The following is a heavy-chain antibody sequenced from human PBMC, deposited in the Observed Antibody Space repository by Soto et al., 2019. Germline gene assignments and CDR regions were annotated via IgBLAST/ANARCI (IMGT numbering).Heavy chain of an antibody. D-gene: IGHD3-22*01. CDR2: IYWDDDK. CDR1: GFSLSTSGVG. J-gene: IGHJ5*02. CDR3: AHRLIVGNWFDP. V-gene: IGHV2-5*02. Sequence: QITLKESGPTLVKPTQTLTLTCTFSGFSLSTSGVGVGWIRQPPGKALEWLALIYWDDDKRYSASLKSRLTITKDTSKNQVVLTMTNMDPVDTATYYCAHRLIVGNWFDPWGRGTLVTVSS.